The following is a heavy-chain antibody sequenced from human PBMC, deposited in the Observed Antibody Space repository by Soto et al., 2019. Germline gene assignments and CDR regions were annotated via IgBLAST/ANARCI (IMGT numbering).Heavy chain of an antibody. D-gene: IGHD2-2*01. CDR1: GGTISSPGYS. V-gene: IGHV4-30-2*01. J-gene: IGHJ6*02. Sequence: QVQLQESGSGLVKASQTLSLTCTVSGGTISSPGYSWNWVRQPPGKGLEWIGYIDYGGRTYYNPSLQRRVTIDRSDNKFSLRLSSVTAADTAVDYCARAAGAVPAASGMDVWGQGTTVTVSS. CDR3: ARAAGAVPAASGMDV. CDR2: IDYGGRT.